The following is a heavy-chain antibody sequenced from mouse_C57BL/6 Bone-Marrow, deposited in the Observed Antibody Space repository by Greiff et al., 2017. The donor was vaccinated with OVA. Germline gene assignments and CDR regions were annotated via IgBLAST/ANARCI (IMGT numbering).Heavy chain of an antibody. CDR1: GFTFSSYA. J-gene: IGHJ3*01. V-gene: IGHV5-4*03. CDR2: ISAGGSYT. Sequence: EVKLQESGGGLVKPGGSLKLSCAASGFTFSSYAMSWVRQTPEKRLEWVATISAGGSYTYYPDNVKGRFTISRDNAKNNLYLQMSHLKSEDTAMYYCARERGGYGSYGGFAYWGQGTLVTVSA. CDR3: ARERGGYGSYGGFAY. D-gene: IGHD1-1*02.